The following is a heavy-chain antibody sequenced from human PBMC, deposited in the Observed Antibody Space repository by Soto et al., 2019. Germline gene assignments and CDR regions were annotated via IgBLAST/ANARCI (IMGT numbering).Heavy chain of an antibody. J-gene: IGHJ5*02. CDR3: ARETSHCRGGSCYLNWFDP. CDR2: IHSSGST. D-gene: IGHD2-15*01. V-gene: IGHV4-59*01. CDR1: GGSISSYY. Sequence: PSETLSLTCTVSGGSISSYYWSWIRQPPGKGLEWIGYIHSSGSTYYNPSLKSRVTISVDTSKNHFSLKLSSVTAADTAVYYCARETSHCRGGSCYLNWFDPWGQGTQVTVS.